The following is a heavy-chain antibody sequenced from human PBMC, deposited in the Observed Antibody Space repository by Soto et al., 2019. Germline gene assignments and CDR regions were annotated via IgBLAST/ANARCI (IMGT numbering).Heavy chain of an antibody. CDR3: ARLGSGLYYYGMDV. V-gene: IGHV1-69*06. CDR2: IIPIFGTA. D-gene: IGHD5-12*01. CDR1: GGTFSSYA. J-gene: IGHJ6*02. Sequence: ASVKVSCKASGGTFSSYAISWVRQAPGQGLEWMGGIIPIFGTANYAQKFQGRVTITADKSTSTAYMELSSLRSEDTAVYYCARLGSGLYYYGMDVWGQGTTVTVSS.